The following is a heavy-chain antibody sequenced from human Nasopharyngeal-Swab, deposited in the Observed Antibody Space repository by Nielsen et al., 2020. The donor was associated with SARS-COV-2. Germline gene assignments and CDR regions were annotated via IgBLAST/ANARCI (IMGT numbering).Heavy chain of an antibody. CDR2: INHSGST. V-gene: IGHV4-34*01. Sequence: SETLSLTCAVYGGSFSGYYWSWIRQPPGKGLEWIGEINHSGSTNYNPSLKSRVTISVDTSKNQFSLKLSSVTAADTAGYYCARGELLDYWGQGTLVTVSS. J-gene: IGHJ4*02. CDR1: GGSFSGYY. CDR3: ARGELLDY. D-gene: IGHD1-7*01.